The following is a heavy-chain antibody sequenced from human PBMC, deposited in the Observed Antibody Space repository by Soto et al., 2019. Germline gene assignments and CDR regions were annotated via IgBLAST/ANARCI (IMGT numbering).Heavy chain of an antibody. CDR2: IYYSGST. CDR1: GGSISSGGYY. Sequence: KPSETLSLTCTVSGGSISSGGYYWSWIRQHPGKGLEWVGYIYYSGSTYYNPSLKSRVTISVDTSKNQFSLKLSSVTAAETAVYYCARDLARWSGYTREKNAFDIWGQGTMVTVSS. J-gene: IGHJ3*02. CDR3: ARDLARWSGYTREKNAFDI. V-gene: IGHV4-31*03. D-gene: IGHD3-3*01.